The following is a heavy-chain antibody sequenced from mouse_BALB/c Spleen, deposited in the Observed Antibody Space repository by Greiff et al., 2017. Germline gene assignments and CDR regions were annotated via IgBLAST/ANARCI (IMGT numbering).Heavy chain of an antibody. V-gene: IGHV2-2*02. CDR3: ARGVAVYYYAMDY. CDR1: GFSLTSYG. J-gene: IGHJ4*01. Sequence: QVQLKESGPGLVQPSQSLSITCTVSGFSLTSYGVHWVRQSPGKGLEWLGVIWSGGSTDYNAAFISRLSISKDNSKSQVFFKMNSLQANDTAIYYCARGVAVYYYAMDYWGQGTSVTVSS. CDR2: IWSGGST. D-gene: IGHD1-1*02.